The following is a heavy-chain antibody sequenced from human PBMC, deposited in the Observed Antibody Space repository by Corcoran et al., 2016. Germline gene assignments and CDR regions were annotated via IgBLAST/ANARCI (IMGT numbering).Heavy chain of an antibody. Sequence: QVTLKEYGPALVKTTQTLTLTCTFSGFSLSNTGLRVRWIRQPPGKALEWLARIDLDNDKFYSTSLKTRLPISKDTSKNQVVLTMTNMDPEDTATYYCVRIGYGAGPWHFDLWGRGTLVTVSS. V-gene: IGHV2-70*04. CDR1: GFSLSNTGLR. J-gene: IGHJ2*01. CDR3: VRIGYGAGPWHFDL. CDR2: IDLDNDK. D-gene: IGHD3-10*01.